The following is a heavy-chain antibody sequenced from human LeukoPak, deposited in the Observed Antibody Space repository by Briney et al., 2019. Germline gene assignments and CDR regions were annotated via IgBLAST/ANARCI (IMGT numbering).Heavy chain of an antibody. CDR2: IYYSGST. CDR1: GRSISSYY. CDR3: ARVKVGATTLVNYYYYYGMDV. Sequence: SETLSLTCTVSGRSISSYYWSWIRQPPGKGLEWIGYIYYSGSTNYNPSLKSRVTISVDTSKNQFSLKLSSVTAADTAVYYCARVKVGATTLVNYYYYYGMDVWGQGTTVTVSS. D-gene: IGHD1-26*01. V-gene: IGHV4-59*01. J-gene: IGHJ6*02.